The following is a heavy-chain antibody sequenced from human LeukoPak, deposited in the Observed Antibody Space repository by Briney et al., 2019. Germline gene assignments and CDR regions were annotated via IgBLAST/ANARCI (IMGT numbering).Heavy chain of an antibody. D-gene: IGHD3-22*01. Sequence: ASVKVSCKASGYTFTCYYMHWVRQAPGQGLEWMGWINPNSGGTNYAQKFQGRVTMTRDMSTSTVYMELSSLRSEDTAVYYCARTSGDSSGYYGFLDYWGQGTLVTVSS. V-gene: IGHV1-2*02. J-gene: IGHJ4*02. CDR3: ARTSGDSSGYYGFLDY. CDR1: GYTFTCYY. CDR2: INPNSGGT.